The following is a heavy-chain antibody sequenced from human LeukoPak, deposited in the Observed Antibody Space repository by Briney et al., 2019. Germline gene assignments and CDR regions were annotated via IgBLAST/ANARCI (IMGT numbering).Heavy chain of an antibody. V-gene: IGHV3-21*01. CDR2: ISSSSSYI. D-gene: IGHD6-19*01. Sequence: GGSLRLSCAASGFTFSSYSMNWVRQAPGKGLEWVSSISSSSSYIYYADSVKGRFTISRDNAKNSLYLQMNGLRAEDTAVYYCARDGKAVAVAFDIWGQGTMVTVSS. CDR1: GFTFSSYS. CDR3: ARDGKAVAVAFDI. J-gene: IGHJ3*02.